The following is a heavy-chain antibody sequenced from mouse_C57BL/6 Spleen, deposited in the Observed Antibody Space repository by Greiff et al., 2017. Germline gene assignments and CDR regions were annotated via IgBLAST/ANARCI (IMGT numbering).Heavy chain of an antibody. V-gene: IGHV1-72*01. D-gene: IGHD2-3*01. Sequence: QVQLQQPGAELVKPGASVKLSCKASGYTFTSYWMPWVKQRPGRGLEWIGRIDPNSGGTTYNEKFKSKATLTVDNPSSTAYMQLSSLTTEDSAVYYCARWLLRNYAMDYWGQGTSVTVSS. CDR2: IDPNSGGT. J-gene: IGHJ4*01. CDR3: ARWLLRNYAMDY. CDR1: GYTFTSYW.